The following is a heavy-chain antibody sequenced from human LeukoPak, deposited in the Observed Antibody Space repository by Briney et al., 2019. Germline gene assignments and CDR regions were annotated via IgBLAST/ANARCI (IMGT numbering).Heavy chain of an antibody. D-gene: IGHD4-17*01. J-gene: IGHJ5*02. CDR2: IYYSGST. Sequence: SETLSLTCTVSGGSISSYYWSWIRQPPGKGLEWIGSIYYSGSTYYNPSLKSRVTISVDTSKNQFSLKLSSVTAADTAVYYCARDGAPGWFDPWGQGTLVTVSS. CDR3: ARDGAPGWFDP. CDR1: GGSISSYY. V-gene: IGHV4-59*12.